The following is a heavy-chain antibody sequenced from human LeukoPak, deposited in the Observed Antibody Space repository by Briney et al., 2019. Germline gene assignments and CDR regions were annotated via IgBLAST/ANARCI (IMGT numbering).Heavy chain of an antibody. CDR2: INHSGST. Sequence: SETLSLTCTVSGGSISSSSYYWGWIRQPPGKGLEWIGEINHSGSTNYNPSLKSRVTISVDTSKNQFSLKLSSVTAADTAVYYCARFGYSSGWYSGWGQGTLVTVSS. D-gene: IGHD6-19*01. J-gene: IGHJ4*02. V-gene: IGHV4-39*07. CDR1: GGSISSSSYY. CDR3: ARFGYSSGWYSG.